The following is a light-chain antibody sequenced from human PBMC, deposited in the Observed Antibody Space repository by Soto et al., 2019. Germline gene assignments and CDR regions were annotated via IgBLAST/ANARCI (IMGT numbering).Light chain of an antibody. Sequence: QSFLTHPASVSGSPGQSITISCTGTSSDVGAYIFVSWYQQYPGKAPKLMIYDITNRPSGVSNRFSGSKAGNTASLTISGLQAEDEADYYCVSFTTSKSYVFGTGTKVTVL. V-gene: IGLV2-14*01. CDR2: DIT. CDR3: VSFTTSKSYV. J-gene: IGLJ1*01. CDR1: SSDVGAYIF.